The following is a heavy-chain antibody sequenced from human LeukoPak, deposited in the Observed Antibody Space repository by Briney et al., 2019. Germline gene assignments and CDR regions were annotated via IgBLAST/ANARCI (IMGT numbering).Heavy chain of an antibody. CDR2: IYYSGST. CDR1: GGSISSYY. Sequence: SETRSLTCTVSGGSISSYYWSWIRQPPGKGLEWIGYIYYSGSTNYNPSLKSRVTISVDTSKNQFSLKLSSVTAADTAVYYCARDGGYDSSGYFSDYWGQGTLVTVSS. CDR3: ARDGGYDSSGYFSDY. V-gene: IGHV4-59*01. J-gene: IGHJ4*02. D-gene: IGHD3-22*01.